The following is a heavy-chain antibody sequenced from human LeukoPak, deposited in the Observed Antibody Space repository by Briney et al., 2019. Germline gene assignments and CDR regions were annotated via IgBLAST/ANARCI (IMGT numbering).Heavy chain of an antibody. D-gene: IGHD3-9*01. J-gene: IGHJ3*02. CDR2: IYYSGST. CDR1: GGSISSSSYY. Sequence: SETLSLTCTVSGGSISSSSYYWGWIRQPPGKGLEWIGSIYYSGSTYYNPSLKSRVTISVDTSKNQFSLKLSSVTAADTAVYYCARGEDDILTGYYQDAFDIWGQGTMVTVSS. CDR3: ARGEDDILTGYYQDAFDI. V-gene: IGHV4-39*01.